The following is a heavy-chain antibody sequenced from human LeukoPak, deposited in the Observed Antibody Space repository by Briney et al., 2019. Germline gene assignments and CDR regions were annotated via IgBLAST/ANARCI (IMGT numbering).Heavy chain of an antibody. D-gene: IGHD3-10*01. CDR1: GFTFSSYA. CDR2: ISYDGGNK. J-gene: IGHJ3*02. V-gene: IGHV3-30*04. Sequence: PGRSLRLSCAASGFTFSSYAMHWVRQAPGKGLEWVAVISYDGGNKYYADSVKGRFTISRDNSKNTLYLQMNSLRAEDTAVYYCARGPPMVRGVIIDDAFDIWGQGTMVTVSS. CDR3: ARGPPMVRGVIIDDAFDI.